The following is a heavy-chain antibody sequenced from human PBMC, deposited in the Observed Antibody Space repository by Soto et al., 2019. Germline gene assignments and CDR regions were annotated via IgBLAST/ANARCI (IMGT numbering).Heavy chain of an antibody. CDR2: INYSGSI. CDR1: GGSISSSSYH. D-gene: IGHD3-10*01. J-gene: IGHJ4*02. Sequence: QLQLQESGPGLVKPSETLSLTCTVSGGSISSSSYHWGWIRQPPGKGLEWIGSINYSGSIYYNPSLKSRVTTSVDTSKNQYPLTLRSTTAAEVSVKSCPTLWFGVEYWGQGTLVSVSS. V-gene: IGHV4-39*01. CDR3: PTLWFGVEY.